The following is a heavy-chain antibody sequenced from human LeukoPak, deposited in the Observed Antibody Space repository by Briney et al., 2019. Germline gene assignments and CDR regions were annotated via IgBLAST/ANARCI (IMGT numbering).Heavy chain of an antibody. CDR1: GYTFTTYY. V-gene: IGHV1-46*01. D-gene: IGHD3-16*01. Sequence: ASVKVSCKASGYTFTTYYIHWVRQAPGQGLEWMGITNPRGGNTNYAQKFQGRVTMTRDTSTSTVYMELSSLTSEDTAVYYCAREEEGGTFDYWGQGTLVTVSS. J-gene: IGHJ4*02. CDR2: TNPRGGNT. CDR3: AREEEGGTFDY.